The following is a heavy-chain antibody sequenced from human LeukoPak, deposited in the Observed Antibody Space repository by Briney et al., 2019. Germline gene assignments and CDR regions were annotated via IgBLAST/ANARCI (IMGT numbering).Heavy chain of an antibody. CDR1: GFTFSSYA. J-gene: IGHJ3*02. V-gene: IGHV3-30-3*01. CDR2: ISYDGSNK. CDR3: ASWELRARWAFDI. D-gene: IGHD1-26*01. Sequence: GGSLRLSCAASGFTFSSYAMHWVRQAPGKGLEWVAVISYDGSNKYYADSVKGRFTISRDNSKDTLYLQMNSLRAEDTAVYYCASWELRARWAFDIWSQGTMVTVSS.